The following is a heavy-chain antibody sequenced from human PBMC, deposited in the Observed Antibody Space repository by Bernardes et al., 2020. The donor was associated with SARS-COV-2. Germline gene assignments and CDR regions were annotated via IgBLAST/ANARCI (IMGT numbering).Heavy chain of an antibody. CDR1: GFTFSTYV. CDR2: ISDNGGRT. CDR3: ATGGGRDLLSYFPY. Sequence: GFLRLSCAASGFTFSTYVMTWVRQAPDKGLEWVSAISDNGGRTTYAASVKGRFTIPRDNSKSTLYLQMDSLEVDDTAIYYCATGGGRDLLSYFPYWGQGSLVTVSS. J-gene: IGHJ4*02. V-gene: IGHV3-23*01. D-gene: IGHD1-1*01.